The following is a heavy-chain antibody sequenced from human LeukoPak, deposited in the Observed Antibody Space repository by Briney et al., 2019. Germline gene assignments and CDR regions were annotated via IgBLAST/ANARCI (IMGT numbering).Heavy chain of an antibody. J-gene: IGHJ4*02. CDR2: IYTSGST. D-gene: IGHD6-6*01. V-gene: IGHV4-61*02. CDR3: ARHPISEYSSSSIDY. Sequence: SETLSLTCTVSGGSISSGSYYWSWIRQPAGKGLEWIGRIYTSGSTYYNPSLKSRVTISIDTSKNQFSLKLSSVTAADTAVYYCARHPISEYSSSSIDYWGQGTLVTVSS. CDR1: GGSISSGSYY.